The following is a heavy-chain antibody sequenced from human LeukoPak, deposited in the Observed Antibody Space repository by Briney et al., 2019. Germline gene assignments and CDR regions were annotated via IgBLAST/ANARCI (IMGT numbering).Heavy chain of an antibody. CDR1: GYTLTELS. V-gene: IGHV1-24*01. CDR3: AREGGGGSGYYFDY. J-gene: IGHJ4*02. CDR2: FDPEDGET. D-gene: IGHD3-22*01. Sequence: EASVTVSCKVSGYTLTELSMHWVRQAPGKGLEWMGGFDPEDGETIYAQKFQGRVTMTEDTSTDTAYMELSSLRSEDTAVYYCAREGGGGSGYYFDYWGQGTLVTVSS.